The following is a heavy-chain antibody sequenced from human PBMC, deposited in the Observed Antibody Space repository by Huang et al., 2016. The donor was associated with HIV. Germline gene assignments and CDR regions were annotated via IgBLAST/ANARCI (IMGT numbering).Heavy chain of an antibody. Sequence: QVQLVQSGAEVKKPGASVKVSCKASGNTFSGYGISWVRQAPGQGLEGMGWISGYNGNTNYVENIQGRVTMTTDTSTRTAHMELRSLRSDDTAVYYCARDRRPYSGSYLGYWGQGTLVTVSS. V-gene: IGHV1-18*04. CDR3: ARDRRPYSGSYLGY. J-gene: IGHJ4*02. CDR2: ISGYNGNT. CDR1: GNTFSGYG. D-gene: IGHD1-26*01.